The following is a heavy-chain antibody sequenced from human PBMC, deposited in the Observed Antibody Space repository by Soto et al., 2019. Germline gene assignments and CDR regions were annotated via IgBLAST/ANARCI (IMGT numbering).Heavy chain of an antibody. Sequence: ASVKVSCKASGYTFTSYAMHWVRQAPGQRLEWMGWINAGNGNTKYSQKFQGRVTITRDTSASTAYMELSSLRPEDTAVYYCARVTGYYAHAYWGQGTLVTVSS. D-gene: IGHD3-9*01. CDR3: ARVTGYYAHAY. J-gene: IGHJ4*02. V-gene: IGHV1-3*01. CDR1: GYTFTSYA. CDR2: INAGNGNT.